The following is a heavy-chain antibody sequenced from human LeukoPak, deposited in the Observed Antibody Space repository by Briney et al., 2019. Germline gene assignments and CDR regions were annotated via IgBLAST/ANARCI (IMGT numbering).Heavy chain of an antibody. D-gene: IGHD2-2*01. Sequence: SETLSLTCTVSGGSISSYYWSWIRQPPGKGLEWIGSIYYSGSTYYNPSLKSRVTISVDTSKNQFSLKLSSVTAADTAVYYCATERYCSSTSCLDYWGQGTLVTVSS. CDR1: GGSISSYY. J-gene: IGHJ4*02. V-gene: IGHV4-39*07. CDR2: IYYSGST. CDR3: ATERYCSSTSCLDY.